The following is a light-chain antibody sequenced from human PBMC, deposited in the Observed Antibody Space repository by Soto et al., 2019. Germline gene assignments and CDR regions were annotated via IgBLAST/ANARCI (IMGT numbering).Light chain of an antibody. V-gene: IGKV2-28*01. CDR2: LGS. CDR3: TQGLQSTIT. CDR1: QSLLHRNGKNY. J-gene: IGKJ5*01. Sequence: DIVMTQSPFSLAVTPGESASISCRSSQSLLHRNGKNYLDWYLQKPGQSPQLLIYLGSSRASGVPDRVSGSGSGTDFTLKIGRVEAEDVGIYYCTQGLQSTITFGQGTRLEIK.